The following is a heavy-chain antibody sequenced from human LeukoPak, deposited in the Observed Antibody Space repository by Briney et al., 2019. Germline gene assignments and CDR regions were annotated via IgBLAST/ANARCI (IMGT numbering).Heavy chain of an antibody. V-gene: IGHV4-39*01. D-gene: IGHD6-13*01. J-gene: IGHJ1*01. CDR3: ARRRGDAAGIIFQH. CDR1: GGSISSSSYY. Sequence: PSETLSLTCTVSGGSISSSSYYWGWIRQPPGKGLEWIGSIYYSGSTYYNPSLKSRVTISVDTSKNQFSLKLSSVTAADTAVYYCARRRGDAAGIIFQHWGQGTLVTVSS. CDR2: IYYSGST.